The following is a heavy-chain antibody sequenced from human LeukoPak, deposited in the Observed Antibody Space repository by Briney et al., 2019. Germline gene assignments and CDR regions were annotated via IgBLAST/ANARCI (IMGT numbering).Heavy chain of an antibody. CDR1: GGSISSYY. CDR2: IYYSGST. D-gene: IGHD2-15*01. V-gene: IGHV4-59*01. CDR3: ARGVVAAPTNFDY. Sequence: SETLSLTCTVSGGSISSYYWSWIRQPPGKGLEWIGHIYYSGSTNYNPSLKSRVTISVDTSKNHFSLKLSSMTAADTAVYYCARGVVAAPTNFDYWGQGTLVTVSS. J-gene: IGHJ4*02.